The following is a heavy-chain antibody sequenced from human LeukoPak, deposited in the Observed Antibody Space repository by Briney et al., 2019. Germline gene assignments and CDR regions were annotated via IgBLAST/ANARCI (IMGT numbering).Heavy chain of an antibody. J-gene: IGHJ4*02. CDR3: AKAVYSAASRFDY. CDR2: ISGSGGST. Sequence: GRSLRLSCAASGFTFDDYAMHWVRQAPGKGLEWVSAISGSGGSTYYADSVKGRFTISRDNSKNTLYLQMNSLRAEDTAVYYCAKAVYSAASRFDYWGQGTLVTVSS. CDR1: GFTFDDYA. D-gene: IGHD2-21*01. V-gene: IGHV3-23*01.